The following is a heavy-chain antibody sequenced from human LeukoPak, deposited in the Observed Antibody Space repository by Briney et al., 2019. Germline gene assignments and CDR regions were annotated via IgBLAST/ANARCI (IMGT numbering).Heavy chain of an antibody. Sequence: PSETLSLTCAVYGGSFSGYYWSWIRQPPGKGLEGIGEINHSGSTNYNPSLKSRVTVSVDTSRNQFSLKLSSVTAADTAVYYCARGPNTYYYDSSGYYSPWGQGTLVTVSS. D-gene: IGHD3-22*01. CDR2: INHSGST. CDR1: GGSFSGYY. V-gene: IGHV4-34*01. J-gene: IGHJ5*02. CDR3: ARGPNTYYYDSSGYYSP.